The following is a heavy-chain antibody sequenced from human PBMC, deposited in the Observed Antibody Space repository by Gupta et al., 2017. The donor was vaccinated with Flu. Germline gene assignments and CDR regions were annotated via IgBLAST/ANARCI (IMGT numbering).Heavy chain of an antibody. CDR3: ARAGAAAGTDYYYGMDV. V-gene: IGHV3-13*04. CDR1: GFTFSSYD. CDR2: IDTAGDT. J-gene: IGHJ6*02. D-gene: IGHD6-13*01. Sequence: EVQLVESGGGLVQPGGSLRRSCAASGFTFSSYDMNWVRQATGKGLEWCSAIDTAGDTYYPGSVKDRFTISRENAKNSLYLQMNSLRAEDTALYYYARAGAAAGTDYYYGMDVWGQGTTVTVSS.